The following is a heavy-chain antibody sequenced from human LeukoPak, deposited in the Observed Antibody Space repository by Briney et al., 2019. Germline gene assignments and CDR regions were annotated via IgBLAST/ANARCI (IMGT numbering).Heavy chain of an antibody. CDR2: INAGNGNT. CDR1: GYTFTSYA. Sequence: ASVKVSCKASGYTFTSYAMHWVRQAPGQRLEWMGWINAGNGNTKYSQEFQGRVTITRDTSASTAYMGLRSLRSDDTAVYYCARDLGILTGYDFDYWGQGTLVTVSS. J-gene: IGHJ4*02. D-gene: IGHD3-9*01. V-gene: IGHV1-3*01. CDR3: ARDLGILTGYDFDY.